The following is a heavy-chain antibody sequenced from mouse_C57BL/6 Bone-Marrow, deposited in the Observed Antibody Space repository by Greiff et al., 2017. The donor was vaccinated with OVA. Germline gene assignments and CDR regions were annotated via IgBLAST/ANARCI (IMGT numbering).Heavy chain of an antibody. J-gene: IGHJ4*01. V-gene: IGHV6-6*01. D-gene: IGHD2-12*01. CDR1: GFTFSDAW. CDR3: TAYSPYYAMDY. Sequence: EVNVVESGGGLVQPGGSMKLSCAASGFTFSDAWMDWVRQSPEKGLEWVAEIRNKANNHATYYAESVKGRFTISRDDSKSSVYLQMNSLRAEDTGIYYCTAYSPYYAMDYWGQGTSVTVSS. CDR2: IRNKANNHAT.